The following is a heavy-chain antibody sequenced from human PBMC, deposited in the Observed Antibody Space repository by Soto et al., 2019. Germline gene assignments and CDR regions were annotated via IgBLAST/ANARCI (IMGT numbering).Heavy chain of an antibody. J-gene: IGHJ5*02. Sequence: PSETLSLTCNVSGASLSRYDWSWIRQPPGKGLEWIGRIYATGDTDYNPSLKSRISMSVDMSKKQFSLTLRSVTAADTAIYYCVRDGTKNLRDRFEPWGRGILVTVSS. CDR1: GASLSRYD. V-gene: IGHV4-4*07. CDR2: IYATGDT. D-gene: IGHD1-26*01. CDR3: VRDGTKNLRDRFEP.